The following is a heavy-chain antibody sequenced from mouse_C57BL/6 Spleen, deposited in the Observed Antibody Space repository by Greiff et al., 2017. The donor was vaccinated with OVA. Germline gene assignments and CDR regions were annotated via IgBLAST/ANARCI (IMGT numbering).Heavy chain of an antibody. Sequence: VQLQQSGAELVKPGASVKLSCTASGFNIKDDYMHWVKQRPEQGLEWIGWIDPENGDTEYASKFQGKATITADTSSNTAYLQLSSLTSEDTAVYYCTFKGFAYWGQGTLVTVSA. CDR1: GFNIKDDY. V-gene: IGHV14-4*01. J-gene: IGHJ3*01. CDR2: IDPENGDT. CDR3: TFKGFAY.